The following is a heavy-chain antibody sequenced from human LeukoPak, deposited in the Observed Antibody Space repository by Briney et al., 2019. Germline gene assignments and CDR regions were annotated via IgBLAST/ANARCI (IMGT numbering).Heavy chain of an antibody. V-gene: IGHV3-64D*09. D-gene: IGHD6-6*01. CDR3: VITSATGPLDY. CDR2: ISSNGGST. Sequence: GGSLRLSCAASGFTCSRYAMHWVRQAPGKGLEYVSAISSNGGSTYYADSVKGRFTISRDNSKNTLYLQMSSLRAEDTAVYYCVITSATGPLDYWGQGTLVTVSS. CDR1: GFTCSRYA. J-gene: IGHJ4*02.